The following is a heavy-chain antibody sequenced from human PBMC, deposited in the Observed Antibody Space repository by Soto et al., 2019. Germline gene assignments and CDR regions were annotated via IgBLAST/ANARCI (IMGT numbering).Heavy chain of an antibody. Sequence: GGSLRLSCAASGFTSSSYDMSWVRQAPGKGLEWVSTILVDGRTFYVDSVKGRFTISRDNSRNTVYLQMNSLTAGDTALYYCAKATATGGGAFDFCGQGTAVTVSS. J-gene: IGHJ3*01. CDR1: GFTSSSYD. CDR3: AKATATGGGAFDF. V-gene: IGHV3-23*01. D-gene: IGHD2-8*02. CDR2: ILVDGRT.